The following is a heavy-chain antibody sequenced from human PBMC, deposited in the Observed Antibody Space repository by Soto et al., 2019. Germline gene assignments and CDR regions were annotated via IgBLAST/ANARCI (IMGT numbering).Heavy chain of an antibody. D-gene: IGHD3-9*01. J-gene: IGHJ4*02. CDR3: ARGPNPTLNDILTGYYPGY. Sequence: GGSLRLSCAASGFTFSDYYMSWIRQAPGKGLEWVSYISSSGSTIYYADSVKGRFTISRDNAKNSLYLQMNSLRAEDTAVYYCARGPNPTLNDILTGYYPGYWGQGTLVTVSS. V-gene: IGHV3-11*01. CDR1: GFTFSDYY. CDR2: ISSSGSTI.